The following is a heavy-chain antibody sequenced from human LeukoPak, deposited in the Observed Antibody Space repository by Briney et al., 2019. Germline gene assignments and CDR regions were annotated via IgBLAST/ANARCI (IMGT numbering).Heavy chain of an antibody. CDR2: ISSSSSYI. J-gene: IGHJ4*02. CDR3: ARGLPYYYDSSGYYPFDY. V-gene: IGHV3-21*01. D-gene: IGHD3-22*01. CDR1: GFTFSSYS. Sequence: GGSLRLSCAASGFTFSSYSMNWVRQAPGKGLEWVSSISSSSSYIYYADSVKGRFTISRDNAKNSLYLQMNSLRAEDTAVYYCARGLPYYYDSSGYYPFDYWGQGTLATVSS.